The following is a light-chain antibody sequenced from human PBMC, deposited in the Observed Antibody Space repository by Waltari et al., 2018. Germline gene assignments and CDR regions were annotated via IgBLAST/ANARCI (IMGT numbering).Light chain of an antibody. CDR2: GKN. J-gene: IGLJ2*01. CDR1: SLRIYY. V-gene: IGLV3-19*01. Sequence: SSELTQDPAVSVALGQTVRITCQGDSLRIYYVSWFLQKPGQAPALVIYGKNSRPSGIPDRFSASSSGSTASLTIIGAQAEDEADYSWQCRDISGDVLIGGGTKLTVV. CDR3: QCRDISGDVL.